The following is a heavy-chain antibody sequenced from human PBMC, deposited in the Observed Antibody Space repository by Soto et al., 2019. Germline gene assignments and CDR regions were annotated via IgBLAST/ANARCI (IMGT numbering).Heavy chain of an antibody. CDR3: AKGQSIAVAGTGSVYYYYGMDV. CDR2: ISYDESSE. D-gene: IGHD6-19*01. V-gene: IGHV3-30*18. J-gene: IGHJ6*02. Sequence: GGSLRLSCAASGFTFRTYGMHWVRQAPGKGLEWVAVISYDESSEYYSDSVKGRFTISRDNSKNTLFLQMNSLRAEDTALYYCAKGQSIAVAGTGSVYYYYGMDVWGQGTTVTVSS. CDR1: GFTFRTYG.